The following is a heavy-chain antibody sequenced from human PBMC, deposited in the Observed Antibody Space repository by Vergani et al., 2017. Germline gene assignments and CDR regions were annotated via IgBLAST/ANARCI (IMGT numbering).Heavy chain of an antibody. CDR3: ATLGGIVVVPAATDHYYYMDV. D-gene: IGHD2-2*01. J-gene: IGHJ6*03. Sequence: QVQLVQSGAEVKKPGSSVKVSCKASGGTFSSYAISWVRQAPGQGLEWMGGIIPIFGTANYAQKFQGRVTITADESTSTAYMELSSLRSEDTAVYYRATLGGIVVVPAATDHYYYMDVWGKGTTVTVSS. CDR1: GGTFSSYA. V-gene: IGHV1-69*01. CDR2: IIPIFGTA.